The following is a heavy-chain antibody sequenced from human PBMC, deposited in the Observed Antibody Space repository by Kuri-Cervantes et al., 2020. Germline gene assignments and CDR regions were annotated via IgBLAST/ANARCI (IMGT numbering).Heavy chain of an antibody. V-gene: IGHV3-7*01. J-gene: IGHJ4*02. CDR3: AKWLPRDNYFDY. D-gene: IGHD5-12*01. CDR1: GFTFSSYA. CDR2: INQDGRER. Sequence: LSLSCAASGFTFSSYAMSWVRQAPGKGLEWVANINQDGRERHYVDSVKGRFTISRDYAKNSLYLQMNSLRAEDTAVYYCAKWLPRDNYFDYWGQGTLVTVSS.